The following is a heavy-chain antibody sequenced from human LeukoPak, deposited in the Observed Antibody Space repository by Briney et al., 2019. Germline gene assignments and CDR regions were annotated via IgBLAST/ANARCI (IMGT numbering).Heavy chain of an antibody. CDR2: LASDENNR. Sequence: GGSLRLSCAASGLTISDSWIHWVRQVPGKGLMWVSRLASDENNRIYADSVKGRFTISRDNAKNTLFLQMNSLRVDDTAMYYCVGTIASRGSEYWGQGALVTVSS. J-gene: IGHJ4*02. CDR3: VGTIASRGSEY. CDR1: GLTISDSW. D-gene: IGHD6-6*01. V-gene: IGHV3-74*01.